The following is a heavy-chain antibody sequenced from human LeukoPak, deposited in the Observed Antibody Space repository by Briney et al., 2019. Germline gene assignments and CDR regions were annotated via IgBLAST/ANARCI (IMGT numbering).Heavy chain of an antibody. D-gene: IGHD5-18*01. CDR3: ARDGAGMGIQLWPDYPTKYYFDY. V-gene: IGHV3-30*04. Sequence: GGSLRLSCAASGFTFSSYAMHWVRQAPGKGLEWVAVISYDGSNKYYADSVKGRFTISRDNSKNTLYLQMNSLRAEDTAVYYCARDGAGMGIQLWPDYPTKYYFDYWGQGTLVTVSS. CDR2: ISYDGSNK. CDR1: GFTFSSYA. J-gene: IGHJ4*02.